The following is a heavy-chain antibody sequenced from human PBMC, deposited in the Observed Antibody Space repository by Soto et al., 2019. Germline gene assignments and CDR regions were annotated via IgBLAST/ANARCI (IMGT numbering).Heavy chain of an antibody. J-gene: IGHJ3*02. CDR3: ARRTYYYDSSGYYAPDAFDI. CDR1: GGSISSYY. D-gene: IGHD3-22*01. CDR2: INHSGST. V-gene: IGHV4-34*01. Sequence: PSETLSLTCTVSGGSISSYYWSWIRQPPGKGLEWIGEINHSGSTNYNPSLKSRVTISVDTSKNQFSLKLSSVTAADTAVYYCARRTYYYDSSGYYAPDAFDIWGQGTMVTVSS.